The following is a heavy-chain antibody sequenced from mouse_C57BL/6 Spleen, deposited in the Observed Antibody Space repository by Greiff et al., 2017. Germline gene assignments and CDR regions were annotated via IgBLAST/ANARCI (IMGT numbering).Heavy chain of an antibody. J-gene: IGHJ4*01. CDR1: GYAFSSYW. Sequence: QVQLQQSGAELVKPGASVKISCKASGYAFSSYWMNWVKQRPGKGLEWIGQIYPGDGDTNYNGKFKGKATLTADKSSSTAYMQLSSLTSEDSAVYFCARSGSYYARDYWGQGTSVTVSS. V-gene: IGHV1-80*01. CDR2: IYPGDGDT. CDR3: ARSGSYYARDY. D-gene: IGHD3-2*02.